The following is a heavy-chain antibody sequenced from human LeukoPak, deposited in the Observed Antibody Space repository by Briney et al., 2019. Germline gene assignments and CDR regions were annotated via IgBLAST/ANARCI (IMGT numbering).Heavy chain of an antibody. CDR3: ARGGAMGMDV. V-gene: IGHV3-11*01. D-gene: IGHD1-26*01. CDR1: GFTFSDYY. Sequence: PGGSLRLSCAASGFTFSDYYMTWIRQAPGKGLEWVSYISGVASDIYYGDSVKGRFTISRDNAKNSVYLQMNSLRAEDTAVYYCARGGAMGMDVWGQGTTVNVSS. CDR2: ISGVASDI. J-gene: IGHJ6*02.